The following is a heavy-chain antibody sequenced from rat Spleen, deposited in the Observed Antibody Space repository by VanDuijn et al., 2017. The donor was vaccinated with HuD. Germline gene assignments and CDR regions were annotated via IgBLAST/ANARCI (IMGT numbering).Heavy chain of an antibody. V-gene: IGHV6-8*01. J-gene: IGHJ4*01. D-gene: IGHD1-11*01. Sequence: EVQLVESGGGFVQPGKSLKLSCAASGFTFNNAWMHWVRQSPEKQLEWVAQIKAKSNNYATYYAESVKGRFTISRDDSKSSVYLQMNSLKEEDTVIYYCTVTTEGMNVMDAWGQGASVTVSS. CDR2: IKAKSNNYAT. CDR1: GFTFNNAW. CDR3: TVTTEGMNVMDA.